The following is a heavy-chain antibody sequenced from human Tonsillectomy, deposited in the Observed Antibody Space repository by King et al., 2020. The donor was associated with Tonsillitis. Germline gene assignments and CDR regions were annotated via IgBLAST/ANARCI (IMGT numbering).Heavy chain of an antibody. CDR1: GGSFSGYY. CDR2: INHSGFT. Sequence: VQLQQWGAGLLKPSETLSLTCGVYGGSFSGYYWSWIRQPPGKGLEWIGEINHSGFTYYNPSLKSRVTISVDTSKNQFSLKLSSVTAADTAMYYCARDSLLFFYAFDIWDQGTMVTVSS. J-gene: IGHJ3*02. CDR3: ARDSLLFFYAFDI. V-gene: IGHV4-34*01. D-gene: IGHD1-26*01.